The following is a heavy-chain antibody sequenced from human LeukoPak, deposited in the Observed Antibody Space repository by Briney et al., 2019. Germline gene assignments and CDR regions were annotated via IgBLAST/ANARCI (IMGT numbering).Heavy chain of an antibody. D-gene: IGHD4-17*01. CDR1: GYTLTELS. CDR3: ATQYYGASDY. CDR2: YDPEDGET. J-gene: IGHJ4*02. Sequence: ASVKVSCKVSGYTLTELSMHWVRQAPGKGLEWMGGYDPEDGETIYAQKFQGRATMTEDTSTDTAYMEVSSLRSEDTAVYYCATQYYGASDYWGQGTLVTVSS. V-gene: IGHV1-24*01.